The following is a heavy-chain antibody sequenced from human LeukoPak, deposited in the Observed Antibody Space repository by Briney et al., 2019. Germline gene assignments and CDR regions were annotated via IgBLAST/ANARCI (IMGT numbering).Heavy chain of an antibody. Sequence: GGSLRLSCAASGFIVSSNYMSWVRQAPGKGLEWVSVIYSGGSTHYADSVKGRFTISRDTSNNALYLQMNSLRAEDTAVYYCARGGSFPINYYGMHVWGQGTTVTVSS. D-gene: IGHD2-15*01. V-gene: IGHV3-53*01. CDR1: GFIVSSNY. CDR2: IYSGGST. CDR3: ARGGSFPINYYGMHV. J-gene: IGHJ6*02.